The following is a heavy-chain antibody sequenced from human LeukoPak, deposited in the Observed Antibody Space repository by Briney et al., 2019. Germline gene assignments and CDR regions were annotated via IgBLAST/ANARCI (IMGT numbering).Heavy chain of an antibody. Sequence: PGGSLRLSCAASGSTFSSYGMHWVRQTPGKGLEWVAVISYDGSNKYYADSVKGRFTISRDNSKNTLYLQMNSLRAEDTAVYYCATPFAVGYWGQGTLVTVSS. V-gene: IGHV3-30*03. CDR1: GSTFSSYG. CDR2: ISYDGSNK. CDR3: ATPFAVGY. D-gene: IGHD4-23*01. J-gene: IGHJ4*02.